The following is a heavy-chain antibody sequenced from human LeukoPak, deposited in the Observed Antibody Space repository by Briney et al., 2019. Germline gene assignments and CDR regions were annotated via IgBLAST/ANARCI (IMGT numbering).Heavy chain of an antibody. V-gene: IGHV1-2*02. CDR3: ATHCSGGSCSLFSFDY. D-gene: IGHD2-15*01. Sequence: ASVNVSFKASGYTFTGYYMHWVRQAPGQGLEWMGWINPNSGGTNYAQKFQGRVTMTRDTSISTAYMELSRLRSDDTAVYYCATHCSGGSCSLFSFDYWGQGTLVTVSS. J-gene: IGHJ4*02. CDR2: INPNSGGT. CDR1: GYTFTGYY.